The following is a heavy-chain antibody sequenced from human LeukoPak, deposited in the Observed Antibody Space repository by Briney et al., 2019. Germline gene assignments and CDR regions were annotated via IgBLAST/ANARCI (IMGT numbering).Heavy chain of an antibody. V-gene: IGHV3-23*01. CDR2: ISGSGAGT. Sequence: GGSLRLSCAASGFTFTSYAMSWVRQAPGKGLDWVSTISGSGAGTSYADSVKGRFTTSSDNSKNTLYLQMTSLRAEDTAVYYCARSRLTLPGSGHDYFFDYWGEGTVVTVSS. CDR1: GFTFTSYA. J-gene: IGHJ4*02. CDR3: ARSRLTLPGSGHDYFFDY. D-gene: IGHD2-15*01.